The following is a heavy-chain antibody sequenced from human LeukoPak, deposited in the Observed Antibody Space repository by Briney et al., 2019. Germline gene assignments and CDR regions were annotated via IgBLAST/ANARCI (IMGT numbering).Heavy chain of an antibody. CDR3: ARVPGYSGYFYGMDV. Sequence: GGSLSLSCAASGLTFSGNWMHSVRQAPGKGLVWVSRLDSDASIKNYADSVKGRFTISSHNAKNKLSLPMNSLTAEDGAVYFCARVPGYSGYFYGMDVWGQGTTVTVSS. V-gene: IGHV3-74*01. CDR2: LDSDASIK. J-gene: IGHJ6*02. D-gene: IGHD5-12*01. CDR1: GLTFSGNW.